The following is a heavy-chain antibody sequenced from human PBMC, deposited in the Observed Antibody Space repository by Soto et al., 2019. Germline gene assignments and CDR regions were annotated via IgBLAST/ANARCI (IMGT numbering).Heavy chain of an antibody. CDR1: GYTFTSYG. CDR2: ISAYNGNT. D-gene: IGHD6-13*01. J-gene: IGHJ6*02. CDR3: ARGEQQLVINYYYYYGMDV. V-gene: IGHV1-18*01. Sequence: ASVKVSCKASGYTFTSYGISWVRQAPGQGLEWMGWISAYNGNTNYAQKLQGRVTMTTDASTSTAYMELSSLRSEDTAVYYCARGEQQLVINYYYYYGMDVWGQGTTVTVSS.